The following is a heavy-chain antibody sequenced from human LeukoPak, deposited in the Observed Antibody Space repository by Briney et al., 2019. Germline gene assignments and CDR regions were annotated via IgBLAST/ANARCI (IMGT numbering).Heavy chain of an antibody. CDR1: GGSFSGYY. J-gene: IGHJ6*03. Sequence: SETLSLTCAVYGGSFSGYYWSWIRQPPGKGLEWIGEINHSGSTNYNPSLKSRVTTSVDTSKNQFSLKLSSVTAADTAVYYCARGNSKVSTTVVTPFYYYYYYMDVWGKGTTVTVSS. CDR3: ARGNSKVSTTVVTPFYYYYYYMDV. CDR2: INHSGST. V-gene: IGHV4-34*01. D-gene: IGHD4-23*01.